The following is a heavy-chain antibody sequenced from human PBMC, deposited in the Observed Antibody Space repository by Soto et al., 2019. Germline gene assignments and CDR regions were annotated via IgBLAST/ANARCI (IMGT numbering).Heavy chain of an antibody. V-gene: IGHV3-48*01. D-gene: IGHD3-3*01. J-gene: IGHJ5*02. CDR1: GFTFSSYS. CDR2: ISSSSTI. Sequence: PGGSLRLSCAASGFTFSSYSMNWVRQAPGKGLEWVSYISSSSTIYYADSVKGRFTISRDNAKNSLYLQMNSLRAEDTAVYYCARDQSRYDFWSGYYIPWGQGTLVTVSS. CDR3: ARDQSRYDFWSGYYIP.